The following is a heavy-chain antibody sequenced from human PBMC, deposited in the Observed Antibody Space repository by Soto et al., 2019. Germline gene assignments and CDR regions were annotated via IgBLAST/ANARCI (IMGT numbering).Heavy chain of an antibody. J-gene: IGHJ4*02. D-gene: IGHD2-8*01. Sequence: GGSLRLSCAASGFTFGTYALNWVRQVPGKGLEWVSTIGGAAPGTYYADSVKGRFTISRDNSKNAVFLQMNSLRAEDTAVYYCTKPGYAQKPPQSLYYFDYWGQGTLVTVSS. CDR2: IGGAAPGT. CDR1: GFTFGTYA. V-gene: IGHV3-23*01. CDR3: TKPGYAQKPPQSLYYFDY.